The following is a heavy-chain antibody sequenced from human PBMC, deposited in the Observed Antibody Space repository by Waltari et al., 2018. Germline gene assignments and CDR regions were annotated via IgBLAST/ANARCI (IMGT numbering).Heavy chain of an antibody. D-gene: IGHD1-26*01. V-gene: IGHV1-2*02. CDR2: INPKNGDT. Sequence: QVQLVQSGTEVKKPGASVKVSCQASVYSFPDCHLHWVRQTPGQGLEWLGWINPKNGDTGYAQNFLGRVTMTRDTSINTVYMDLSGLRSDDTAVFYCARDPGPIVGAPDYWGQGTLVTVSS. CDR1: VYSFPDCH. J-gene: IGHJ4*02. CDR3: ARDPGPIVGAPDY.